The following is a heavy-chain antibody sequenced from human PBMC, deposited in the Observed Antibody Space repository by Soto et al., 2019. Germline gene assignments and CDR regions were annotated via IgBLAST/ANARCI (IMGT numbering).Heavy chain of an antibody. V-gene: IGHV1-46*01. CDR3: ARGMTYYDFWSGYPSDAFDI. Sequence: SVKVCCKESVYTITSYYMHWVRQEHKQGLEWMGIINPSGGSTSYAQKFQGRVTMTRDTSTSTVYMELSRLRSDDTAVYYCARGMTYYDFWSGYPSDAFDIWGQGTMVTVSS. J-gene: IGHJ3*02. CDR2: INPSGGST. D-gene: IGHD3-3*01. CDR1: VYTITSYY.